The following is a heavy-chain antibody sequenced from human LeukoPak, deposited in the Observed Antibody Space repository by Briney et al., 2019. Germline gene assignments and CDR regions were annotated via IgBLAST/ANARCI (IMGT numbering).Heavy chain of an antibody. CDR1: GFTFSSYA. V-gene: IGHV3-30*04. D-gene: IGHD4-17*01. Sequence: GGSLRLSCAASGFTFSSYAMHWVRQAPGKGLEWVAVISYDGSNKYYADSVKGRFTISRDNSKNTLYLQMNSLRAEDTALYYCARDPQGDGDYISGAFDIWGQGTMVTVSS. CDR2: ISYDGSNK. CDR3: ARDPQGDGDYISGAFDI. J-gene: IGHJ3*02.